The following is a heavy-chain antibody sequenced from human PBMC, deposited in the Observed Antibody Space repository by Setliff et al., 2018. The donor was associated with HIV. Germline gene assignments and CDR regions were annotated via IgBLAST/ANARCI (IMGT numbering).Heavy chain of an antibody. V-gene: IGHV3-73*01. J-gene: IGHJ4*02. CDR3: TRPQYFYDIGGSDY. CDR1: GFTFSGSP. Sequence: PGESLKISCAASGFTFSGSPIHWVRQASGKGLEWLGRIKNRADNYATAYAASVKGRFTISRDDSMNTAYLQMNSLKIEDTAVYYCTRPQYFYDIGGSDYWGQGTLGTVPQ. CDR2: IKNRADNYAT. D-gene: IGHD3-22*01.